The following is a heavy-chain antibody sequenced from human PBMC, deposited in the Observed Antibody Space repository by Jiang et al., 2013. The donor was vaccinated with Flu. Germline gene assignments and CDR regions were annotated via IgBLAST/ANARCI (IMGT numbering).Heavy chain of an antibody. Sequence: LLKPSETLSLTCAVYGGSFSGYYWSWIRQPPGKGLEWIGEINHSGSTNYNPSLKSRVTISVDTSKNQFSLKLSSVTAADTAVYYCARGRGHGWLVPPDYWGQGTLVTVSS. CDR2: INHSGST. V-gene: IGHV4-34*01. J-gene: IGHJ4*02. D-gene: IGHD6-19*01. CDR1: GGSFSGYY. CDR3: ARGRGHGWLVPPDY.